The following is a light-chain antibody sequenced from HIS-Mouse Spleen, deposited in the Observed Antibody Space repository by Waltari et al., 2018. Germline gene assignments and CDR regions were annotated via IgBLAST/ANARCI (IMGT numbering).Light chain of an antibody. CDR3: CSYAGSSTWV. CDR2: EGS. J-gene: IGLJ3*02. Sequence: QSALTQPASVSGSPGQSITISCPGTSSDVGRYNLVSWYQQHPGKAPKLMSYEGSKRPSGVSNRFSGSKSGNTASLTISGLQAEDEADYYCCSYAGSSTWVFGGGTKLTVL. V-gene: IGLV2-23*01. CDR1: SSDVGRYNL.